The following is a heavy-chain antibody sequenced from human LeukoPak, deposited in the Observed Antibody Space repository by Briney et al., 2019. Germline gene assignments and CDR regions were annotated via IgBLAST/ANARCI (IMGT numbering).Heavy chain of an antibody. D-gene: IGHD6-13*01. CDR2: IYYSGST. J-gene: IGHJ3*02. CDR1: GGSISSSSYY. Sequence: SETLSLTCTVSGGSISSSSYYWNWIRQPPGKGLEWIGYIYYSGSTYYNPSLKSRVTISVDTSKNQFSLKLSSVTAADTAVYYCARDRPSIAAAGVDIWGQGTMVTVSS. V-gene: IGHV4-39*07. CDR3: ARDRPSIAAAGVDI.